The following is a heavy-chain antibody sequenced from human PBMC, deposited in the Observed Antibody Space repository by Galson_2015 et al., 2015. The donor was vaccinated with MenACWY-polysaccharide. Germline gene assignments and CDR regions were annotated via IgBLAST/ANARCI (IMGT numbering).Heavy chain of an antibody. J-gene: IGHJ2*01. CDR2: INHSGST. D-gene: IGHD1-26*01. Sequence: ETLSLTCAVYGGSFSDYYWSWIRQPPGKGLEWIGEINHSGSTNYNPSLKSRVTISVDTSKNQFSLKLSSVTAADTAVYYRARIIVGAWGPRTPGGYFDLWGRGTLVTVSS. CDR3: ARIIVGAWGPRTPGGYFDL. CDR1: GGSFSDYY. V-gene: IGHV4-34*01.